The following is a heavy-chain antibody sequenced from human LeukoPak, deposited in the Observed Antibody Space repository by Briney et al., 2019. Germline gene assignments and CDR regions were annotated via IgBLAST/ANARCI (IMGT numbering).Heavy chain of an antibody. CDR1: GGSFSGYY. CDR2: INHSGST. J-gene: IGHJ5*02. V-gene: IGHV4-34*01. D-gene: IGHD2-15*01. Sequence: PSETLSLTCAVYGGSFSGYYWSWIRQPPGKGLEWIGEINHSGSTNYNPSLKSRVTISVDTSKNQFSLKLSSVAAADTAVYYCASPWGSNNPWGQGTLVTVSS. CDR3: ASPWGSNNP.